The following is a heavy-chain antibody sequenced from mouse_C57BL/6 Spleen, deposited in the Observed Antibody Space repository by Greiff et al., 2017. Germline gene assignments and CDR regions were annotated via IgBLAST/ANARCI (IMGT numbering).Heavy chain of an antibody. Sequence: VQLQQPGAELVMPGASVKLSCKASGYTFTSYWMHWVKQRPGQGLEWIGEIDPSDSYTNYNQKFKGKSTLTVDKSSSTAYMQLSSLTSEDSAVYYCARGPPGTGYFDYWGQGTTLTVSS. CDR1: GYTFTSYW. J-gene: IGHJ2*01. D-gene: IGHD4-1*01. CDR3: ARGPPGTGYFDY. V-gene: IGHV1-69*01. CDR2: IDPSDSYT.